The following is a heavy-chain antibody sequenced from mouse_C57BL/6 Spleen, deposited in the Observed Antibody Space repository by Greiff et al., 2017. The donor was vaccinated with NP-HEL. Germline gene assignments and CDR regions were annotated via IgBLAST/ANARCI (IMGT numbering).Heavy chain of an antibody. J-gene: IGHJ4*01. CDR2: IYPGDGDT. CDR3: ARYYGNYEYYYAMDY. V-gene: IGHV1-80*01. CDR1: GYAFSSYW. D-gene: IGHD2-1*01. Sequence: QVQLKQPGAELVKPGASVKISCKASGYAFSSYWMNWVKQRPGKGLEWIGQIYPGDGDTNYNGKFKGKATLTADKSSSTAYMQLSSLSSEDSAVYFCARYYGNYEYYYAMDYWGQGTSVTVSS.